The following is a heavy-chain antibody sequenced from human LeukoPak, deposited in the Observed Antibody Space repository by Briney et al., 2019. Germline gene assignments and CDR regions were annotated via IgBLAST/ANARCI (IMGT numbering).Heavy chain of an antibody. D-gene: IGHD3-3*01. CDR2: IYDSGST. J-gene: IGHJ6*02. CDR1: GGSISSYY. Sequence: KTSETLSLTCTVSGGSISSYYWSWIRQPPGKGLEWIGYIYDSGSTNYNPSLKSRVTISVDTSKNQFSLKLNSVTAADTAVYYCARVGGTNFYYYGLDVWGQGTTVTVSS. V-gene: IGHV4-59*01. CDR3: ARVGGTNFYYYGLDV.